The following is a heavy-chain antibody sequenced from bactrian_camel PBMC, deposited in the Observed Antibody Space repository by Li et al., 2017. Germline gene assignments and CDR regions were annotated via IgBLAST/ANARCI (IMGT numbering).Heavy chain of an antibody. Sequence: VQLVESGGGLVQPGGSLRLSCTASGFTFDDNNMAWYRQAPGNECELVSIINSDGNTYYADFVKGRFTVSRDNAKNTVYLQMNSLKSEDTALYYCTTSNVGSLSRSQATQVTVS. V-gene: IGHV3S61*01. J-gene: IGHJ4*01. CDR1: GFTFDDNN. CDR2: INSDGNT. D-gene: IGHD2*01.